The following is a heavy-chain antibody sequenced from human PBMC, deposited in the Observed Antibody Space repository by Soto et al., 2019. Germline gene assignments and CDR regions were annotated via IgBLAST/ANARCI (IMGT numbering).Heavy chain of an antibody. V-gene: IGHV4-39*01. CDR2: IYYSGST. D-gene: IGHD6-19*01. CDR1: GGSISSSSYY. Sequence: QLQLQESGPGLVKPSETLSLTCTVSGGSISSSSYYWGWIHQPPGKGLEWIGSIYYSGSTYYNPSLKSRVTISVDTSKNQFSLKLSSVTAADTAVYYCARRPRRYSSGWPFDYWGQGTLVTVSS. CDR3: ARRPRRYSSGWPFDY. J-gene: IGHJ4*02.